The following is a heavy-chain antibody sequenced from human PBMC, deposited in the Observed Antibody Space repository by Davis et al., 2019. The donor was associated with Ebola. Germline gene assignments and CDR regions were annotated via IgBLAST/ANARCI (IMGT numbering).Heavy chain of an antibody. J-gene: IGHJ5*02. CDR3: ARGAGEEQLVLGWFDP. CDR2: IYHSGST. D-gene: IGHD6-6*01. Sequence: MPSDTLSLTGAVSGVSISSSNRWRCVRQPPGKGLEWIGEIYHSGSTNYNPSLKSRVTISVDTSKNQFSLKLSSVTAADTAVYYCARGAGEEQLVLGWFDPWGQGTLVTVSS. CDR1: GVSISSSNR. V-gene: IGHV4-4*02.